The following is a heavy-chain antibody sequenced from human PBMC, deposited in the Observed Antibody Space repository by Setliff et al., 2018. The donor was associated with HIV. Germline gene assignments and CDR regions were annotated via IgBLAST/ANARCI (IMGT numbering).Heavy chain of an antibody. CDR1: GGSFSGSY. J-gene: IGHJ4*02. CDR2: INHSGST. Sequence: SETLSLTCAVYGGSFSGSYWSWIRQPPGKGLEWIGEINHSGSTNYSPSLKSRVTISVDTSRNQFSLKLSSVTAADTAVYYCASRRAAMWHGLFVGFENWGQGTLVTVSS. V-gene: IGHV4-34*01. CDR3: ASRRAAMWHGLFVGFEN. D-gene: IGHD1-26*01.